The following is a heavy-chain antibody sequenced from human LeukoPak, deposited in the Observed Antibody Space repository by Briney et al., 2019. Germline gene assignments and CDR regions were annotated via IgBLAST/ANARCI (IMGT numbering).Heavy chain of an antibody. V-gene: IGHV5-51*01. J-gene: IGHJ3*01. D-gene: IGHD5-24*01. CDR2: IYPGDSDT. CDR1: GYSFTNYW. CDR3: ARSPADGYTYGVDDF. Sequence: GESLKISCKGSGYSFTNYWIGWVRQMPGKGLELMGLIYPGDSDTTYSPSFQGQVTISADKSITTAYLQWSSLKASDTAMYFCARSPADGYTYGVDDFWGQGTLVTVSS.